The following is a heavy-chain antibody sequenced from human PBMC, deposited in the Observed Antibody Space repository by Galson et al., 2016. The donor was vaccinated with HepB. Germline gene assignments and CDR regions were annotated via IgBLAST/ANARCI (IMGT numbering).Heavy chain of an antibody. D-gene: IGHD3-10*01. CDR1: GFTFGDDA. CDR2: ISWSSLNI. Sequence: SLRLSCAASGFTFGDDAMHWVRQVPGKGLEWVSSISWSSLNIGYVDSVKGRLTSYRDNAKNSLYLDMNNLRPDDTALYYCTNGPAGVGPGAYYFEYWGQGTLGTVSS. J-gene: IGHJ4*02. CDR3: TNGPAGVGPGAYYFEY. V-gene: IGHV3-9*01.